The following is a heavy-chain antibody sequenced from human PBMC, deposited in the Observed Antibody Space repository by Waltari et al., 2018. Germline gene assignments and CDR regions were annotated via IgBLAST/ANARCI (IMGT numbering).Heavy chain of an antibody. CDR3: ATEGASGSYYIGYFQH. CDR1: GYTLTELS. V-gene: IGHV1-24*01. D-gene: IGHD1-26*01. Sequence: QVQLVQSGAEVKKPGASVKVSCKVSGYTLTELSMHWVRQGPGKGLEGMGGFDPEDGETIYAQKFQGRVTMTEDTSTDTAYMELSSLRSEDTAVYYCATEGASGSYYIGYFQHWGQGTLVTVSS. J-gene: IGHJ1*01. CDR2: FDPEDGET.